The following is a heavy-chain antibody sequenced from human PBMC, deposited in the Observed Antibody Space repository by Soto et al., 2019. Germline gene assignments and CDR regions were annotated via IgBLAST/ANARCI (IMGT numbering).Heavy chain of an antibody. V-gene: IGHV4-59*01. J-gene: IGHJ6*02. D-gene: IGHD6-6*01. Sequence: PSETLSLTCTVSGGSISSYYWSWIRQPPGKGLEWIGYIYYSGSTNYNPPLKSRVTISVDTSKNQFSLKLSSVTAADTAVYYCARIIAARPGEGWDYYYGMDVWGQGTTVTVSS. CDR3: ARIIAARPGEGWDYYYGMDV. CDR1: GGSISSYY. CDR2: IYYSGST.